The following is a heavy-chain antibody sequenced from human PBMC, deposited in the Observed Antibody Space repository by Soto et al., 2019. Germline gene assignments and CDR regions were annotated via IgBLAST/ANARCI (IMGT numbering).Heavy chain of an antibody. J-gene: IGHJ5*02. CDR2: ISGSGGST. CDR3: AKASNVPGSSDWFDP. Sequence: GGSLRLSCTASGFTFSSYPMSWVRQAPGKGLEWVSAISGSGGSTYYADSVKGRFTISRDNSKNTLYLQMNSLRAEDTAVYYCAKASNVPGSSDWFDPWGQGTLVPVSS. V-gene: IGHV3-23*01. D-gene: IGHD6-6*01. CDR1: GFTFSSYP.